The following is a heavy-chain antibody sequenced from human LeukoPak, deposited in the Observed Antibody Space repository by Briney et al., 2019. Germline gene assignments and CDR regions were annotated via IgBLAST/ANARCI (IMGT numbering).Heavy chain of an antibody. J-gene: IGHJ4*02. Sequence: GGSLRLSCAASGFTFDDYAMHWVRQAPGKGLEWVSGISWNSGSIGYTDSVKGRFTISRDNAKNSLYLQMNSLRAEDMALYYCAKVAYDSSGDTLGYFDYWGQGTLVTVSS. CDR3: AKVAYDSSGDTLGYFDY. CDR2: ISWNSGSI. CDR1: GFTFDDYA. D-gene: IGHD3-22*01. V-gene: IGHV3-9*03.